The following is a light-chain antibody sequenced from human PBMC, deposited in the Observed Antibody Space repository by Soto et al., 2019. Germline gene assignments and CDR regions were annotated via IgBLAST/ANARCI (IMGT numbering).Light chain of an antibody. V-gene: IGKV3-15*01. CDR3: QQYNNWPPFT. J-gene: IGKJ3*01. CDR2: GAS. CDR1: QSVSSN. Sequence: EIVMTLSPATLSVSPGERATLSCRASQSVSSNLAWYQQKPGQAPWLLIYGASTRATGIPARFSGSGSGTEFTLTISSLQSEDFAVYYCQQYNNWPPFTFGPGTKVDIK.